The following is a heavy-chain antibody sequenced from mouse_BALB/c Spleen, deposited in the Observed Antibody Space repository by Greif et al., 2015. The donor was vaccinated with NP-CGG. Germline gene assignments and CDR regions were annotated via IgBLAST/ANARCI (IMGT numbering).Heavy chain of an antibody. CDR3: TREGNYYFDY. Sequence: DVKLVESGGGLVKPGGSLKLSCAASGFTFSSYTMSWVRQTPEKRLEWVATINSGGIYTFYPDSVKGRFTISRDIAKNTLYLQMSSRMSEDTAMYYCTREGNYYFDYWGQGTTLTVSS. D-gene: IGHD2-1*01. CDR1: GFTFSSYT. CDR2: INSGGIYT. J-gene: IGHJ2*01. V-gene: IGHV5-6-4*01.